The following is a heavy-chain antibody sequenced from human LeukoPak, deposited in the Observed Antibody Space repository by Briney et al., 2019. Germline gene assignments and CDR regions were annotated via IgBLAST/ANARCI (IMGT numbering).Heavy chain of an antibody. J-gene: IGHJ4*02. Sequence: GGSLRLSCAVSGFNFTTDNMNWVRQAPGKGLEWVSSISSSSSYIYYADSVKGRFTISRDNAKNSLYLQMNSLRAEDTAVYYCEVATVGYWGQGTLVTVSS. D-gene: IGHD5-12*01. CDR2: ISSSSSYI. V-gene: IGHV3-21*01. CDR1: GFNFTTDN. CDR3: EVATVGY.